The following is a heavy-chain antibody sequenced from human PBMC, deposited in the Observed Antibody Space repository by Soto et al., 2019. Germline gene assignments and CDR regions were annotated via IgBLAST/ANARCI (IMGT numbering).Heavy chain of an antibody. CDR3: ANERRGYCSGGSCYEDY. Sequence: QVQLVESGGGVVQPGRSLRLSCAASGFTFSSYGMHWVRQAPGKGLEWVAVISYDGSNKYYADSVKDRFTISRDNSKNTLYLQMNSLRAEDTAVYYCANERRGYCSGGSCYEDYWGQGTLVTVSS. V-gene: IGHV3-30*18. D-gene: IGHD2-15*01. CDR2: ISYDGSNK. CDR1: GFTFSSYG. J-gene: IGHJ4*02.